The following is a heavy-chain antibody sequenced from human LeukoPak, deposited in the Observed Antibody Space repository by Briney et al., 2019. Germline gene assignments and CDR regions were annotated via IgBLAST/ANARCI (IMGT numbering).Heavy chain of an antibody. D-gene: IGHD4-17*01. J-gene: IGHJ4*02. CDR1: GFTFTNYA. Sequence: GGSLRLSCAASGFTFTNYAMAWVRQAPGKGLEWVSGISEGVGSTYYADSVKGRFTISRDHSKNTLYLQMNSLRAEDTALYYCAKREKGTTGRFFDYWGQGTLVTVSP. CDR2: ISEGVGST. V-gene: IGHV3-23*01. CDR3: AKREKGTTGRFFDY.